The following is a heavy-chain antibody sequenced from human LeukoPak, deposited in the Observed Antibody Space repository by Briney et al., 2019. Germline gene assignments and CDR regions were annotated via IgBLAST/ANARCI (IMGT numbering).Heavy chain of an antibody. J-gene: IGHJ4*02. Sequence: PGRSLRLSCAASGFTFSSYAMHWVRQAPGKGLEWVAVISYDGSNKYYADSVKGRFTISRDNSKNTLYLQMNSLRAEDTAVYYCAKDRLIAVAMGRYYFDYWGQGTLVTVSS. CDR1: GFTFSSYA. V-gene: IGHV3-30*04. CDR3: AKDRLIAVAMGRYYFDY. CDR2: ISYDGSNK. D-gene: IGHD6-19*01.